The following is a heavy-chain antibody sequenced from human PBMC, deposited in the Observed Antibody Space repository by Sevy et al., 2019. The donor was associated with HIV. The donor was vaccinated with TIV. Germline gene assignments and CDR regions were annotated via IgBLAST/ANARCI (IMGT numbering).Heavy chain of an antibody. V-gene: IGHV3-33*06. CDR3: AKGGPNSGYDYYFDY. CDR2: IWYDGSKI. D-gene: IGHD5-12*01. CDR1: GFTFSNYA. Sequence: GGYLRLSCAASGFTFSNYAMHWVRQAPGKGLAWVELIWYDGSKIFYADSVKGRFTISRENSESTLYLQMNSLRAEDTALYHCAKGGPNSGYDYYFDYWGQGTLVTVSS. J-gene: IGHJ4*02.